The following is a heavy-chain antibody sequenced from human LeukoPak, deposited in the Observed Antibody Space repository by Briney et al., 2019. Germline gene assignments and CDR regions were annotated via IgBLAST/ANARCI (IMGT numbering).Heavy chain of an antibody. CDR2: IYYSGST. Sequence: SETLSLTCTVSGGSISSGDYYWSWIRQPPGKGLEWIGYIYYSGSTYYNPSLKSRVTISVDTSKNQFSLKLSSMTAADTAVYYCARAPPPGAAALSGDFDYWGQGTLVTVSS. J-gene: IGHJ4*02. CDR3: ARAPPPGAAALSGDFDY. CDR1: GGSISSGDYY. V-gene: IGHV4-30-4*08. D-gene: IGHD6-13*01.